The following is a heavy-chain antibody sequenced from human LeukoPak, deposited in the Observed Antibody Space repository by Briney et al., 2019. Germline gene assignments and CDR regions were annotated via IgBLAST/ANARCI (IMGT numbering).Heavy chain of an antibody. Sequence: GGSLRLSCAASGFTFSSYSMNWVRQAPGKGLEWVSSISSSSSYIYYADSVKGRFTISRDNAKNSLYLQMNSLRAEDTAVYYCARDRAYYYDSSGYYGVVGYFDYWGQGTLVTVSS. D-gene: IGHD3-22*01. J-gene: IGHJ4*02. CDR2: ISSSSSYI. V-gene: IGHV3-21*01. CDR3: ARDRAYYYDSSGYYGVVGYFDY. CDR1: GFTFSSYS.